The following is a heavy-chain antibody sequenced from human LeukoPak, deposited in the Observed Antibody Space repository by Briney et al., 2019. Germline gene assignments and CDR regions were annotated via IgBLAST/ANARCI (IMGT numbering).Heavy chain of an antibody. CDR3: AKDTSMVTGYYFDY. CDR2: ITSSSSTL. D-gene: IGHD5-18*01. V-gene: IGHV3-48*01. CDR1: GFRFSSHS. Sequence: GGSLRLSCAASGFRFSSHSMNWVRQAPGKGLEWVSYITSSSSTLYYADSVKGRFTISRDNAKNSLYLQMNSLRAEDTAVYYCAKDTSMVTGYYFDYWGQGTLVTVSS. J-gene: IGHJ4*02.